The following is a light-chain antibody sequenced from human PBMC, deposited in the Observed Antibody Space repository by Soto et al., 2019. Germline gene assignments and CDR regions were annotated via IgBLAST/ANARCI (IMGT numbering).Light chain of an antibody. V-gene: IGKV2-24*01. CDR2: KVS. CDR1: QSLVHRDGNTY. J-gene: IGKJ2*01. CDR3: MQTTQDPHT. Sequence: IVLTQTPLSSPVTLGQPASISCTSSQSLVHRDGNTYLNWLQQRPGQPPRLLIYKVSNRFSGVPDRLSGSRAGTDFTLTSSRVEAEDVGIYSCMQTTQDPHTFGQGTKLEIK.